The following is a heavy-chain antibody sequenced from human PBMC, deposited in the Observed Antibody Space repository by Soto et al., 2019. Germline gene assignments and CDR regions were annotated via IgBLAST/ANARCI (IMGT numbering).Heavy chain of an antibody. Sequence: EVQLLESGGGLVQPGGSLRLSCAASVFTFSSYAMXXXXXXXXXXXXXXXAISGCGDKTYYADSVKGRFTISRDNXXXXXXXXXXXXXXXXXXXXXXXXXXXXXXXXXXXTLDYWGQGTLVTVSS. V-gene: IGHV3-23*01. CDR2: ISGCGDKT. CDR1: VFTFSSYA. CDR3: XXXXXXXXXXXXXTLDY. J-gene: IGHJ4*02.